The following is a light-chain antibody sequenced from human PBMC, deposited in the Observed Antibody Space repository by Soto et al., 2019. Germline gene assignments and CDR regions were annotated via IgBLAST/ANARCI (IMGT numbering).Light chain of an antibody. Sequence: AIEMAQSPSSLSASVGDTVTITCRASQGIGKDLAWFQQRPGKAPKLLIYGASGLQNGVPSRFSGSGSGTDFTLTISGLQPEDFATYYCQQLDNFPLTFGQGTRLEIK. J-gene: IGKJ5*01. CDR3: QQLDNFPLT. CDR1: QGIGKD. V-gene: IGKV1-6*02. CDR2: GAS.